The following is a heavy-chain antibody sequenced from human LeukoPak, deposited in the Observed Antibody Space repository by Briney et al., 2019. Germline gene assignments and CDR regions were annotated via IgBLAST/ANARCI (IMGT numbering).Heavy chain of an antibody. CDR1: GYSISSGYF. V-gene: IGHV4-38-2*01. D-gene: IGHD3-22*01. CDR3: VSLDSSGHTDY. J-gene: IGHJ4*02. CDR2: IYHSGST. Sequence: PSETLSLTCAVSGYSISSGYFWGWIRQPPGKGLEWIGNIYHSGSTFYNPSLKSRVAMAADTSKNQFSLKLSSVTAADTAMYYCVSLDSSGHTDYWGQGTLVAVSS.